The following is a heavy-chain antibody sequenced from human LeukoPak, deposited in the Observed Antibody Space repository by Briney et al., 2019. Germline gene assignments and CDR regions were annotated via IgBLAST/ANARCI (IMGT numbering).Heavy chain of an antibody. CDR3: ARDRIAAAGGYWYGMDV. V-gene: IGHV3-74*01. J-gene: IGHJ6*02. D-gene: IGHD6-13*01. Sequence: GGSLRLSSAASGFTFSRYWTHWVRYAPVKGPVWALRISNAGTNTDSADSVKGRFTISRDNPKNTISLQMNSLTAEDTAVYYCARDRIAAAGGYWYGMDVWGQGTTVTVSS. CDR1: GFTFSRYW. CDR2: ISNAGTNT.